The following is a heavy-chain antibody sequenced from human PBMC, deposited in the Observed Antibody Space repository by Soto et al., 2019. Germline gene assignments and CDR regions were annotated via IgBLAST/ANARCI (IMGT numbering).Heavy chain of an antibody. CDR2: ISRDGSNA. V-gene: IGHV3-30-3*01. J-gene: IGHJ4*02. Sequence: QVQLVESGGGVVQPGRSLTLSCAASGFTFSSYVIHWVRQTPDKGLEWVAFISRDGSNAYYADSVKGRFTISRYNSKNTLYLEMNSLRPEDTAVYYCARDDEGRSACDLGYWGQGTLVVVSS. D-gene: IGHD3-3*01. CDR3: ARDDEGRSACDLGY. CDR1: GFTFSSYV.